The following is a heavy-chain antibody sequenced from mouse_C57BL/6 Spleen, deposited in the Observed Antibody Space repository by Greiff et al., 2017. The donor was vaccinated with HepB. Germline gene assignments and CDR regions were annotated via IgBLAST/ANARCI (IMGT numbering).Heavy chain of an antibody. D-gene: IGHD2-2*01. CDR1: GYTFTSYW. V-gene: IGHV1-55*01. Sequence: QVHVKQSGAELVKPGASVKMSCKASGYTFTSYWITWVKQRPGQGLEWIGDIYPGSGSTNYNEKFKSKATLTVDTSSSTAYMQLSSLTSEDSAVYYWARSGAMVTTGFAYWGQGTLVTVSA. CDR3: ARSGAMVTTGFAY. J-gene: IGHJ3*01. CDR2: IYPGSGST.